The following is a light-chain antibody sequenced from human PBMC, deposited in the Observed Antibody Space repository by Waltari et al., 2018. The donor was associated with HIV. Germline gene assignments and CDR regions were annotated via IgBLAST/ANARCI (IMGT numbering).Light chain of an antibody. Sequence: NFMLTQPHSVSESPGKTVTISCTRSSGSIASNDVQWYQQRPGSAHPAVVDDESQRPTGVPDRFSGFMDSASTSAAPTMSGLKTEDEADYYSQSYVGCGGGTKLTVL. J-gene: IGLJ2*01. CDR1: SGSIASND. CDR2: DES. CDR3: QSYVG. V-gene: IGLV6-57*03.